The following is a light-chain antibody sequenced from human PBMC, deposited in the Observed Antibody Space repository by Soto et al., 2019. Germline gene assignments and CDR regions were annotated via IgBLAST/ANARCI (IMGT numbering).Light chain of an antibody. CDR1: QAIRND. J-gene: IGKJ1*01. CDR3: LKHNTYPWT. Sequence: DIQMTQSPSSLSASVGDRVPITCRASQAIRNDLGWYQQKPGKAPKRLIYAASSLDSEVPLRFRGSGSGTEFALTISSLQPEDCATYYCLKHNTYPWTFGQGTKVEIK. V-gene: IGKV1-17*01. CDR2: AAS.